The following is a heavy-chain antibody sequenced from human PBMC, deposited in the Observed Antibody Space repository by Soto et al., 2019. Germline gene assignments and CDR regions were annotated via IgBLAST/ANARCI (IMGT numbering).Heavy chain of an antibody. CDR1: GYTFTSYY. J-gene: IGHJ4*02. Sequence: VKVSCKASGYTFTSYYMHWVRQAPGQGLEWKGIINPSGGSTSYAQKFQGRVTMTRDTSTSTVYMELSSLRSEDTAVYYCAREPPEDCGGDCSRRGYFDYWGQGTLVTVSS. CDR3: AREPPEDCGGDCSRRGYFDY. V-gene: IGHV1-46*01. D-gene: IGHD2-21*02. CDR2: INPSGGST.